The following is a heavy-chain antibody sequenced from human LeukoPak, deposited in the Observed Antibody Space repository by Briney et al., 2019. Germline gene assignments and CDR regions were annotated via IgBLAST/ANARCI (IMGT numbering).Heavy chain of an antibody. Sequence: PGGSLRLSCAASGFTFSSYAMHWVRQAPGKGLEWVAVISYDGSNKYYADSVKGRFTISRDNSKNTLYLQMNSLRAEDTAVYYCARDLLWIRSSYCSSTSCYRHWFDPWGQGTLVTVSS. J-gene: IGHJ5*02. CDR3: ARDLLWIRSSYCSSTSCYRHWFDP. CDR2: ISYDGSNK. D-gene: IGHD2-2*01. CDR1: GFTFSSYA. V-gene: IGHV3-30*01.